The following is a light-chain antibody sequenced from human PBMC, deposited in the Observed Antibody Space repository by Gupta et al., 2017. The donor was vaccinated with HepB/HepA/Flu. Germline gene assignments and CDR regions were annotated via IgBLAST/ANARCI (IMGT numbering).Light chain of an antibody. V-gene: IGKV3-11*01. CDR2: DAS. Sequence: EIVLTQSPATLSLSPGERATLSCRASQSVSSYLAWYQQKPGQAPRLLIYDASNRATGIPARFSGSGSETDFTLTISSLETEDFAVYYCQQRSNWPTFGPGPKWISN. J-gene: IGKJ3*01. CDR3: QQRSNWPT. CDR1: QSVSSY.